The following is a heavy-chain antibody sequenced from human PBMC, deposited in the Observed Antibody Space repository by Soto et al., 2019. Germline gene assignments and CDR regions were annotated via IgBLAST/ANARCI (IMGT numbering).Heavy chain of an antibody. D-gene: IGHD4-17*01. Sequence: QVQLVESGGGVVQPGRSLRLSCAASGFTFSSYAMHWVRQAPGKGLEWVAVISSDGSNKYYADSVKGRFTISRDNSKNTLYLQMNSLRAEDTAVYYWARERYGAVDYWGQGTLVTVSS. J-gene: IGHJ4*02. CDR3: ARERYGAVDY. V-gene: IGHV3-30-3*01. CDR2: ISSDGSNK. CDR1: GFTFSSYA.